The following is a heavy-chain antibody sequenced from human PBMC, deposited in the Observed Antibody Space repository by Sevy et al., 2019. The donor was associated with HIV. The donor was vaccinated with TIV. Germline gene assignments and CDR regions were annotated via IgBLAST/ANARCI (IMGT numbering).Heavy chain of an antibody. J-gene: IGHJ2*01. V-gene: IGHV4-39*01. CDR3: ARLALDNYYDSSGYSRNWYFDL. CDR2: IYYSGST. Sequence: SETLSLTCTVSGGSISSSSYYWGWIRQPPGKGLEWNSSIYYSGSTYYNPSLKSRVTISVDTSKNQFSLKLSSVTAADTAVYYCARLALDNYYDSSGYSRNWYFDLWGRGTLVTVSS. D-gene: IGHD3-22*01. CDR1: GGSISSSSYY.